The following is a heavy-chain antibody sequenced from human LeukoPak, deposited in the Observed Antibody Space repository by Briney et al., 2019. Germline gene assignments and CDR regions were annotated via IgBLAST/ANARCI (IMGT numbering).Heavy chain of an antibody. V-gene: IGHV3-30*02. J-gene: IGHJ4*02. D-gene: IGHD6-19*01. CDR3: AKPAVAGDENLDY. CDR1: GFTFSSYG. CDR2: IRYDGSNK. Sequence: GGSLRLSCAASGFTFSSYGMHWVRQAPGKGLEWVAFIRYDGSNKYYADSVKGRFTISRDNSKNTLYLQMNGLRAEDTAVYYCAKPAVAGDENLDYWGQGTLVTVSS.